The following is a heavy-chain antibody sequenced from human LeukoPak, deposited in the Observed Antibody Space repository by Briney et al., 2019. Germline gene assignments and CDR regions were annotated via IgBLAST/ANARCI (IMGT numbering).Heavy chain of an antibody. CDR3: ARVLWLVKDRLFDY. CDR1: GFTFSSYA. J-gene: IGHJ4*02. D-gene: IGHD6-19*01. V-gene: IGHV3-53*01. CDR2: IYSGGST. Sequence: GGSLRLSCAASGFTFSSYAMSWVRQAPGKGLEWVSVIYSGGSTYYADSVKGRFTISRDNSKNTLYLQMNSLRAEDTAVYYCARVLWLVKDRLFDYWGQGTLVTVSS.